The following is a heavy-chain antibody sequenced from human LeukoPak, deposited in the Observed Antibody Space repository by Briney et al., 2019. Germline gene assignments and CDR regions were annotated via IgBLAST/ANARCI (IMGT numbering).Heavy chain of an antibody. Sequence: GGSLRLSCAASGFTFSSYATSWVRQAPGKGLEWVSAISGSGGSTYYADSVKGRFTISRDNSKNTLYLQMNSLRAEDTAVYYCAKGRSEKFRIIAAAGTSDWGQGTLVTVSS. J-gene: IGHJ4*02. CDR3: AKGRSEKFRIIAAAGTSD. CDR1: GFTFSSYA. D-gene: IGHD6-13*01. V-gene: IGHV3-23*01. CDR2: ISGSGGST.